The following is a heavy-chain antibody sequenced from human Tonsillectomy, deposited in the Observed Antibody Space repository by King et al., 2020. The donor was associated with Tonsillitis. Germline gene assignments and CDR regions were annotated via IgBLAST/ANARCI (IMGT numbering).Heavy chain of an antibody. CDR3: AIGDLRYYFDY. CDR1: GGSISSSTYY. J-gene: IGHJ4*02. CDR2: LYYSGST. D-gene: IGHD4-17*01. V-gene: IGHV4-39*01. Sequence: QLQESGPGLVKPSETLSLTCTVSGGSISSSTYYWGWIRQPPGKGLEYIGSLYYSGSTYYNPSLKSRITISVDTSKNQFSLKLSSVTAADTAVYYCAIGDLRYYFDYWGQGTLVTVSS.